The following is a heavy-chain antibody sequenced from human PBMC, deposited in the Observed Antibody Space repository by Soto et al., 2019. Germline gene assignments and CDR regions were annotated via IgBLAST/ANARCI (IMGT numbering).Heavy chain of an antibody. Sequence: GASVKVSCKASGGTFSSYAISWVRQAPGQGLEWMGGIIPIFGTANYAQKFQGRVTNTADESTSTAYMELSSLRSEDTAVYYCATWPRVEWHNTLGLDPWGQGTLVTVSS. CDR3: ATWPRVEWHNTLGLDP. CDR1: GGTFSSYA. CDR2: IIPIFGTA. V-gene: IGHV1-69*13. D-gene: IGHD3-3*01. J-gene: IGHJ5*02.